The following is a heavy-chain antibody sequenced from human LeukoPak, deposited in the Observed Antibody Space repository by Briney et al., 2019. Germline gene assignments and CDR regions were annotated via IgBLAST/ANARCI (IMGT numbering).Heavy chain of an antibody. V-gene: IGHV3-30*18. J-gene: IGHJ6*04. CDR1: GFTFSSYG. Sequence: GRSLRLSCAASGFTFSSYGMHWVRQAPGKGLEWVAVISYDGSNKYYADSVKGRFTISRDNSKNTLYLQMNGLRAEDTAVYYCAKDQGLQGSSWSLYYYYYGMDVWGKGTTVTVSS. CDR3: AKDQGLQGSSWSLYYYYYGMDV. D-gene: IGHD6-13*01. CDR2: ISYDGSNK.